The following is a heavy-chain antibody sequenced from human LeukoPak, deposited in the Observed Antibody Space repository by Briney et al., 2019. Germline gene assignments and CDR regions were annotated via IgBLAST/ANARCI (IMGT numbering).Heavy chain of an antibody. CDR1: GGSISSYY. CDR2: IYTSGST. CDR3: ARDYTKVVVPAAMGSWFDP. J-gene: IGHJ5*02. D-gene: IGHD2-2*01. V-gene: IGHV4-4*07. Sequence: PSETLSLTCTVSGGSISSYYWSSIRQPAGKGLEWIGRIYTSGSTNYKPSLKSRVTMSVDTSKNQFSLKLSPVTAADTAVYYCARDYTKVVVPAAMGSWFDPWGQGTLVTVSS.